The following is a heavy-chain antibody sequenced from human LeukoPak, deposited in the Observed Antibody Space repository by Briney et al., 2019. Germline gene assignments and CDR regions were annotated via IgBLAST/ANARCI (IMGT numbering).Heavy chain of an antibody. CDR3: ARWYCSGGTCPIFDY. Sequence: PSETLSLTCTVSGGSISSDYWSWIRQPARKGLEWIGRIYTSGSTNYNPSLKSRVTISLDKSKNQFSLNLTSVTAADTAVYYCARWYCSGGTCPIFDYWGQGTLVTVSS. J-gene: IGHJ4*02. CDR1: GGSISSDY. D-gene: IGHD2-15*01. V-gene: IGHV4-4*07. CDR2: IYTSGST.